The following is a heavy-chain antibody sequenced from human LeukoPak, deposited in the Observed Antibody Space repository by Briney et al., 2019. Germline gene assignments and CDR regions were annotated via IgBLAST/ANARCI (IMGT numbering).Heavy chain of an antibody. D-gene: IGHD4-17*01. V-gene: IGHV1-2*04. CDR1: GYTFTGYY. Sequence: ASVKVSCKASGYTFTGYYMHWVRQAPGQGLEWMGWINPNSGGTNYAQKFQGWVTMTRDTSISTAYMELSRLRSDNTAVYYCARSHDYGDPVDYWGQGTLVTVSS. J-gene: IGHJ4*02. CDR2: INPNSGGT. CDR3: ARSHDYGDPVDY.